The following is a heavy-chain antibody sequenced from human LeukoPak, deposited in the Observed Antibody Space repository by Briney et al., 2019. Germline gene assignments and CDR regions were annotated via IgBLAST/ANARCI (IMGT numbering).Heavy chain of an antibody. CDR1: GFTFDDYA. CDR2: IRSKAYGGTT. J-gene: IGHJ4*02. D-gene: IGHD2-8*01. V-gene: IGHV3-49*04. Sequence: SGGSLRLSCTASGFTFDDYAMSWVRQAPGKGLEWVGFIRSKAYGGTTEYAASVKGRFTISRDDSKSIAYLQMNSLKTEDTAVYYCNRPRGLPRYIQWCFDYWGQGTLVTVSS. CDR3: NRPRGLPRYIQWCFDY.